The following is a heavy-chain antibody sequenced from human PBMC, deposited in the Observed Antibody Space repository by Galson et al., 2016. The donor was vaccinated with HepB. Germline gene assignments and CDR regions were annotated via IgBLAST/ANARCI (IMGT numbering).Heavy chain of an antibody. CDR2: IRSSGSTI. J-gene: IGHJ4*02. CDR3: ARVASWACYYDSSGSRIPNFVDD. V-gene: IGHV3-11*04. CDR1: GFTFRDYY. D-gene: IGHD3-22*01. Sequence: SLRLSCAASGFTFRDYYMIWIRQAPGKGLEWISYIRSSGSTIYHADSVKGRFTISRDMTKNSLYLQMNSLRAEDTAVYYCARVASWACYYDSSGSRIPNFVDDWSQGTLVTVSS.